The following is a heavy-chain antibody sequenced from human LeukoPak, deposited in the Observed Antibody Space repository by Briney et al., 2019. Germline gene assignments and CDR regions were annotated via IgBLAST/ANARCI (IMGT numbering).Heavy chain of an antibody. J-gene: IGHJ6*03. CDR1: RYSLTSYW. CDR2: IYPGDSDT. Sequence: HGESLKISCKGSRYSLTSYWIGWVRQMPREGLEWMGIIYPGDSDTRYSPSFQGQGTISADKSISTAYLQWSSLKASDTAMYYCARLIAARLGYYMDVWGKGTTVTVSS. D-gene: IGHD6-6*01. V-gene: IGHV5-51*01. CDR3: ARLIAARLGYYMDV.